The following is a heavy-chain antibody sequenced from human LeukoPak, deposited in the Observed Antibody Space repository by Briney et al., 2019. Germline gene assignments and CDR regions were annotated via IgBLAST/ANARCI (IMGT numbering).Heavy chain of an antibody. J-gene: IGHJ6*04. CDR3: AKLPGISGYYYYYGMDV. D-gene: IGHD1-14*01. Sequence: QTGGSLRLSCAASGFTFSSHAMSWVRQAPGKGLEWVSAISGSGGSTYYADSVKGRFTISRDNSKNTLYLQMNSLRAEDTAVYYCAKLPGISGYYYYYGMDVWGKGTTVTVSS. CDR1: GFTFSSHA. V-gene: IGHV3-23*01. CDR2: ISGSGGST.